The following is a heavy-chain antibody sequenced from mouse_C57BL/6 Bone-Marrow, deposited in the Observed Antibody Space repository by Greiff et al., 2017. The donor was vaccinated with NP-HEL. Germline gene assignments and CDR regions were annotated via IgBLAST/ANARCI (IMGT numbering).Heavy chain of an antibody. CDR1: GFTFSSYG. CDR2: ISSGGSYT. V-gene: IGHV5-6*01. J-gene: IGHJ2*01. CDR3: ARHYYYGSSYDY. D-gene: IGHD1-1*01. Sequence: EVKLMESGGDLVKPGGSLKLSCAASGFTFSSYGMSWVRQTPDKRLEWVATISSGGSYTYYPDSVKGRFTISRDNAKNTLYLHMSSLKSEDTAMYYGARHYYYGSSYDYWGQGTTLTVSS.